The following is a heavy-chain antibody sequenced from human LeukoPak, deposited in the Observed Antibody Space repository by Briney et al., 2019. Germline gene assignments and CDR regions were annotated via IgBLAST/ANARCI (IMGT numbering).Heavy chain of an antibody. V-gene: IGHV1-69*04. CDR1: GGTFSSYT. CDR3: ARDHRYYYDSSGYYDYNWFDP. J-gene: IGHJ5*02. D-gene: IGHD3-22*01. Sequence: SVKVSCKASGGTFSSYTISWVRQAPGQGLEWMGRIIPILGIANYAQKFQGRVTITADKSTSTAYMELSSLRSEDTAVYYCARDHRYYYDSSGYYDYNWFDPWGQGTLVTVSS. CDR2: IIPILGIA.